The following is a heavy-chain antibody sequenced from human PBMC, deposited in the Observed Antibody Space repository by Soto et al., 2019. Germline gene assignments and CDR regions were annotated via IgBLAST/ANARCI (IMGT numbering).Heavy chain of an antibody. J-gene: IGHJ5*02. D-gene: IGHD3-22*01. CDR2: VIPIVETP. CDR1: GGTFNSYD. Sequence: QVQLVQSGAEVKKPGSSMKVSCKASGGTFNSYDINWVRQAPGQGLEWMGGVIPIVETPKYAQKFHGRVTITADESTNTVYMELSSLRSEDTAMYYCARLSRPNYYDTSGFFKDNWFDPWGQGTLVTVSS. CDR3: ARLSRPNYYDTSGFFKDNWFDP. V-gene: IGHV1-69*01.